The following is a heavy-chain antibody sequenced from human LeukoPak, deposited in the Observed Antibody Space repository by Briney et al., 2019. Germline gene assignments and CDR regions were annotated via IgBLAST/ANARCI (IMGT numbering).Heavy chain of an antibody. V-gene: IGHV3-23*01. J-gene: IGHJ4*02. Sequence: GGSLRLSCAASGFTFSNYAMTWVRQAPGKGLEWVSGISGSGGSTYYADSVKGRFTISRDNSKNTLYLQMNSLRAEDTAVYYCAKDRGGDYLFYLDYWGQGTLVTVSS. CDR2: ISGSGGST. CDR1: GFTFSNYA. CDR3: AKDRGGDYLFYLDY. D-gene: IGHD2-21*02.